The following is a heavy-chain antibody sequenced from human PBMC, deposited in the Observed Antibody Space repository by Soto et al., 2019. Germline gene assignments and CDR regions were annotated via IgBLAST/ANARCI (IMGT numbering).Heavy chain of an antibody. D-gene: IGHD2-21*02. CDR1: GFTFSTYS. Sequence: EVQLVESGGGLVKPGGSLRLSCVASGFTFSTYSMNWVRQAPGKGLEWGSTIGTRSDIYYAESVKGRFTISIDNAKNSLSLQMNSLRVEDTAVYYCAREETAWPLAYGLDVWGQGTAVTVSS. J-gene: IGHJ6*02. V-gene: IGHV3-21*02. CDR3: AREETAWPLAYGLDV. CDR2: IGTRSDI.